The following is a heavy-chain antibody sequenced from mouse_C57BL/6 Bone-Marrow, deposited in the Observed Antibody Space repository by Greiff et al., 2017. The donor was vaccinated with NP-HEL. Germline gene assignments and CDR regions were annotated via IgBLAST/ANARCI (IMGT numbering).Heavy chain of an antibody. D-gene: IGHD1-1*01. J-gene: IGHJ1*03. Sequence: EVQRVESGGGLVQPGGSMKLSCVASGFTFSNYWMNWVRQSPEKGLEWVAQIRLKSDNYATHYAESVKGRFTISRDDSKSGVYLQMNNLRAENTGIYYCTSGSSHWYFDVWGKGTTVTVSS. CDR3: TSGSSHWYFDV. CDR2: IRLKSDNYAT. CDR1: GFTFSNYW. V-gene: IGHV6-3*01.